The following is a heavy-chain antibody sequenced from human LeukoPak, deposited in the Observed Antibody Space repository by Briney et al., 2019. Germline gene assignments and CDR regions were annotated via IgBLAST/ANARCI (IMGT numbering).Heavy chain of an antibody. CDR2: ISYDGSNK. CDR3: ARVFLASPLYYYGMDV. V-gene: IGHV3-30-3*01. CDR1: GFTFSSYA. D-gene: IGHD3-10*02. Sequence: GGSLRLSCAASGFTFSSYAMHWVRQAPGKGLEWVAVISYDGSNKYYADSVKGRFTISRDNSKNTLYLQMNSLRAEDTAVYYCARVFLASPLYYYGMDVWGQGTTVTVSS. J-gene: IGHJ6*02.